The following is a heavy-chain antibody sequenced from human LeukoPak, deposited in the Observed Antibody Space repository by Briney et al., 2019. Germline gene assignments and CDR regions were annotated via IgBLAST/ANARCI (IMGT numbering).Heavy chain of an antibody. V-gene: IGHV1-18*01. D-gene: IGHD3-22*01. Sequence: ASVKVSCKASGYTFTSYGISWVRQAPGQGLEWMGWISAYNGNTNYAQKLQGRVTMTRDTSTSTVYMELSSLRSEDTAVYYCARADNYYDSSGYIDYWGQGTLVTVSS. CDR3: ARADNYYDSSGYIDY. CDR1: GYTFTSYG. J-gene: IGHJ4*02. CDR2: ISAYNGNT.